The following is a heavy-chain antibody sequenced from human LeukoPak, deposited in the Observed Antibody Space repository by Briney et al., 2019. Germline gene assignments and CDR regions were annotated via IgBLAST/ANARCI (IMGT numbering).Heavy chain of an antibody. CDR1: GGSISSYY. D-gene: IGHD3-22*01. V-gene: IGHV4-59*12. CDR2: IYYSGST. Sequence: SETLSLTCTVSGGSISSYYWSWIRQPPGKGLEWIGYIYYSGSTNYNPSLKSRVTISVDTSKNQFSLKLSSVTAADTAVYYCARRAVVVITNFDYWGQGTLVTVSS. CDR3: ARRAVVVITNFDY. J-gene: IGHJ4*02.